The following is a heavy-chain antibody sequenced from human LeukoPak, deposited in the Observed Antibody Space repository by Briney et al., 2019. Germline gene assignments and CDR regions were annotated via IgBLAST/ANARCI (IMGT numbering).Heavy chain of an antibody. Sequence: ASVKVSCKASGDTFTTYVMHWVRQAPGQRLEWMGCINAGDGNIKYSQEFQGRVTITRDTSASTAYMELRSLRSEDTAVYYCARGHRYYSSSGSYLRRDSWFDPWGQGDLVTVSS. V-gene: IGHV1-3*03. D-gene: IGHD3-10*01. CDR3: ARGHRYYSSSGSYLRRDSWFDP. J-gene: IGHJ5*02. CDR2: INAGDGNI. CDR1: GDTFTTYV.